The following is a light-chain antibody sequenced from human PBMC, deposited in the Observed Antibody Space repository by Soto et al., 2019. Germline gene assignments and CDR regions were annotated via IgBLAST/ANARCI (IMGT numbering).Light chain of an antibody. CDR1: QSVGSN. J-gene: IGKJ1*01. CDR2: DAS. V-gene: IGKV3-15*01. CDR3: QQSNIWPKT. Sequence: EIVMTQSPDTLSVSPGETATLSCRASQSVGSNLAWYLQKPGQAPRLLISDASTRAAGLPARFSGSGSGTEFTLTINSLQSEDFAVYYCQQSNIWPKTFGQGTKVDIK.